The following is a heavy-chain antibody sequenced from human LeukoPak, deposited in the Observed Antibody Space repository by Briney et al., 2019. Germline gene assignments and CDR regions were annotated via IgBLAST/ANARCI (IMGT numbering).Heavy chain of an antibody. Sequence: GGSLRLSCAASGFTFSSYAMSWVRQATGKGLEWVSAISGSGGSTYYADSVKGRFTISRDNSKNTLYLQMNSLGAEDTAVYYCAKAGGGDSGYFDYWGRGTLVTVSS. J-gene: IGHJ4*02. CDR1: GFTFSSYA. CDR3: AKAGGGDSGYFDY. D-gene: IGHD2-8*02. V-gene: IGHV3-23*01. CDR2: ISGSGGST.